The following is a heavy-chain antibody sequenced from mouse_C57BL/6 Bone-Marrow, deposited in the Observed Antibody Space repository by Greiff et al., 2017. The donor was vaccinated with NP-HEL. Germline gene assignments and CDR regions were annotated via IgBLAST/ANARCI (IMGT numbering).Heavy chain of an antibody. CDR3: ARLLYCGSYYFDY. J-gene: IGHJ2*01. CDR2: IHPNSGST. D-gene: IGHD2-1*01. V-gene: IGHV1-64*01. Sequence: QVQLKESGAELVKPGASVKLSCKASGYTFTSYWMHWVKQRPGQGLEWIGMIHPNSGSTNYNEKFKSKATLTVDKSSSTAYMQLSSLTSEDSAVYYCARLLYCGSYYFDYWGQGTTLTVSS. CDR1: GYTFTSYW.